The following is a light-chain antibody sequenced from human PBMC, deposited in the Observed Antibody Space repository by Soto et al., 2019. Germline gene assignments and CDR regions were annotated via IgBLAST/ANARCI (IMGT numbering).Light chain of an antibody. CDR2: GAS. CDR3: QQYNNWPLYT. V-gene: IGKV3-15*01. CDR1: QSVSSN. Sequence: EIVMTQSPATLSVSPGDRATLSCWASQSVSSNLAWYQQKPGQAPRLLIYGASTRATGIPARFSGSGSGTEFTLTISSLQSEDFAVYHCQQYNNWPLYTFGQGTKLEIK. J-gene: IGKJ2*01.